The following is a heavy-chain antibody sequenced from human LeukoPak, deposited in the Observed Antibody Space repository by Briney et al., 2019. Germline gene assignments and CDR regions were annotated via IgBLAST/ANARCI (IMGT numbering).Heavy chain of an antibody. CDR1: GYTFTGYY. J-gene: IGHJ6*03. D-gene: IGHD3-3*01. V-gene: IGHV1-2*02. CDR2: INPNSGGT. Sequence: ASVKVSCKTSGYTFTGYYMFWVRQAPGQGLEWMAWINPNSGGTNYAQRFQGRVTLTRDTSIATAYMELSSLKSDDTAVYYCARDRSGVFGVVYMDVWGKGTTVTVSS. CDR3: ARDRSGVFGVVYMDV.